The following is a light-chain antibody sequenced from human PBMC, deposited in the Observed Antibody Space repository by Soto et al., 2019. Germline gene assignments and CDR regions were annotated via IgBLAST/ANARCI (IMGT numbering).Light chain of an antibody. J-gene: IGKJ1*01. CDR1: QRVSGNY. CDR3: QRYGFSLPST. CDR2: GAF. V-gene: IGKV3-20*01. Sequence: EIVLTQSPGTLSLSPGERATLSCRASQRVSGNYLAWYQQKPGQAPRLLIFGAFNRATGIPDRFSGSGSGTDFTLTISRLEPEDFAVYFCQRYGFSLPSTFGQGATVEIK.